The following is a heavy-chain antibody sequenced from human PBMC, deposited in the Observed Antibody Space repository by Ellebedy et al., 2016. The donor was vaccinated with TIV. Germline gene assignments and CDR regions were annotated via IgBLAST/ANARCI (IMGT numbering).Heavy chain of an antibody. Sequence: GESLKISCAASGFTVSDYFMSWVRQAPGKGLEWVSIIYKDGGTNYTDSVDGRFTISRDSSENTLNLQMNSLRAEDTAVYYCARDPRGGGDYGDNCFDPWGQGTLVTVSS. CDR1: GFTVSDYF. V-gene: IGHV3-66*01. D-gene: IGHD4-17*01. CDR3: ARDPRGGGDYGDNCFDP. J-gene: IGHJ5*02. CDR2: IYKDGGT.